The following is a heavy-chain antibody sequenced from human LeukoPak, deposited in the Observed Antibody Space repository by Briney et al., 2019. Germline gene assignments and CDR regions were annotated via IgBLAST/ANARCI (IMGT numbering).Heavy chain of an antibody. CDR1: GYTFTSYY. CDR2: INPSGGST. V-gene: IGHV1-46*01. J-gene: IGHJ3*02. Sequence: ASVKVSCKASGYTFTSYYMHWVRQAPGQGLEWMGIINPSGGSTSYAQKFQGRVTMTRGTSTSTVYMELSSLRSEDTAVYYCVPTKLQTDAFDIWGQGTMVTVSS. CDR3: VPTKLQTDAFDI. D-gene: IGHD5-24*01.